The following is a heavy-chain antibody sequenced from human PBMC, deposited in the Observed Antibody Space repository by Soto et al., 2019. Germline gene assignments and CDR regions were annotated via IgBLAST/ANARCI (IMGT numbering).Heavy chain of an antibody. CDR2: IYSGGST. V-gene: IGHV3-53*01. D-gene: IGHD1-26*01. CDR1: GFTVSSKY. Sequence: GGSLRLSCAASGFTVSSKYMSWVRQAQGKGLEWVSVIYSGGSTYYADSVKGRFTISRDNTKNTLYLQMNSLRAEDTAVYYCARSRYSGSYDYFDYWGQGTLVTVSS. CDR3: ARSRYSGSYDYFDY. J-gene: IGHJ4*02.